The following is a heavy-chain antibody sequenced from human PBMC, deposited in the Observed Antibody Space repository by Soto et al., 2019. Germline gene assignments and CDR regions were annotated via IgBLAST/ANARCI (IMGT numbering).Heavy chain of an antibody. Sequence: PGESLKISCKGSGYSFTSYWIGWVRQMPGKGLEWMGIIYPGDSDTRYSPSFQGQVTISADKSISTAYLQWSSLKASDTAMYYCARTDGSGSYDDAFDIWGQGTTVTVSS. V-gene: IGHV5-51*01. J-gene: IGHJ3*02. CDR1: GYSFTSYW. D-gene: IGHD3-10*01. CDR3: ARTDGSGSYDDAFDI. CDR2: IYPGDSDT.